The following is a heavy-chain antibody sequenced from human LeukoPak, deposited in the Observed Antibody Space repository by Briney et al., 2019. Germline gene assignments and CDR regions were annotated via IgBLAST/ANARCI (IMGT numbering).Heavy chain of an antibody. D-gene: IGHD2-2*01. CDR2: IRSKAYGGTT. Sequence: GRSLRLSCTASGFTFGDYAMSWVRQAPGKGLEWVGFIRSKAYGGTTEYAASVKGRFTISRDDSKSIAYLQMNSLKTEDTAVYYCTWGYCSSTSCYEGYWGQGTLVTVSS. CDR3: TWGYCSSTSCYEGY. CDR1: GFTFGDYA. J-gene: IGHJ4*02. V-gene: IGHV3-49*04.